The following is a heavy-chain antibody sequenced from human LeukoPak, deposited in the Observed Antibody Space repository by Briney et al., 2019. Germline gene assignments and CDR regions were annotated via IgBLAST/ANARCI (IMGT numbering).Heavy chain of an antibody. CDR3: ARDDDYGGNGAFDI. CDR2: IKQDGSEK. J-gene: IGHJ3*02. CDR1: GFSFSSYW. D-gene: IGHD4-23*01. Sequence: GGSLRLSCAASGFSFSSYWMSWVRQAPGKGLEWVANIKQDGSEKYYVDSVKGRFTISRDNAKNSLYLQMNSLRAEDTAVYYCARDDDYGGNGAFDIWGQGTMVTVSS. V-gene: IGHV3-7*01.